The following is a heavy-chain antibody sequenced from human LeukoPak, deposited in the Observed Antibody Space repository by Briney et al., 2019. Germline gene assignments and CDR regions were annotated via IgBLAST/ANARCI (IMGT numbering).Heavy chain of an antibody. D-gene: IGHD4-23*01. J-gene: IGHJ5*02. CDR2: IIPNFGTA. CDR3: ARDLNVAYGGNSGWCDP. V-gene: IGHV1-69*05. CDR1: GGTFRSYA. Sequence: SVKVPCKASGGTFRSYAISWVRQAPGQALEGMGRIIPNFGTANYAQKFQARVTITTDESTSTAYMELSRLRSEDTAVYYWARDLNVAYGGNSGWCDPWGQGTLVTVSS.